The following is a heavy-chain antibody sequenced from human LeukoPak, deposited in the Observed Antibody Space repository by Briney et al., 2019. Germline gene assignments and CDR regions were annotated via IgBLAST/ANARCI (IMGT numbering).Heavy chain of an antibody. Sequence: SETLSLTCTVSGYSISSGYYWGWIRQPPGKGLAWIGSIYHSGSTYYNPSLKSRVTISVDTSKNQFSLKLSSVTAADTAVYYCARSLNDLWTTSFNYWGQGTLVTVSS. D-gene: IGHD3-3*01. V-gene: IGHV4-38-2*02. CDR2: IYHSGST. CDR3: ARSLNDLWTTSFNY. CDR1: GYSISSGYY. J-gene: IGHJ4*02.